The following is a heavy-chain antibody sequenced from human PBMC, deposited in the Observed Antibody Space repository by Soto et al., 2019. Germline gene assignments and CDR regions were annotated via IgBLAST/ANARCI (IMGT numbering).Heavy chain of an antibody. V-gene: IGHV1-8*01. J-gene: IGHJ5*01. CDR1: GYTFGNND. CDR2: MNPNSGIG. CDR3: ARMATFGTLNWFDS. D-gene: IGHD3-16*01. Sequence: QVQLVQSGAEVREPGASVRVSCKASGYTFGNNDISWVRQGTGQGLEWMGWMNPNSGIGGYAQKFQGRVTMTRDTSSSTAYMELSRLTSDDTAIYYCARMATFGTLNWFDSWGQGTLVTVSS.